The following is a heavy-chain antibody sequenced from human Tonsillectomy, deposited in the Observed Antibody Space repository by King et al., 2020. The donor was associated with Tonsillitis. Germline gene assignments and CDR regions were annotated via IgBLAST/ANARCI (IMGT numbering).Heavy chain of an antibody. V-gene: IGHV3-30*04. CDR1: GFIFSSYA. D-gene: IGHD3-3*01. CDR3: VRDFRVGSTGGYYPGY. Sequence: VQLVESGGGVVQPGRSLRLSCAASGFIFSSYAIHWVRQAPGKGLEWVAVISYDGTKKHYADSVKGRFTISRDNSEKTLYLQVNSLKPEDAAMYYCVRDFRVGSTGGYYPGYWGQGTLVSGSP. CDR2: ISYDGTKK. J-gene: IGHJ4*02.